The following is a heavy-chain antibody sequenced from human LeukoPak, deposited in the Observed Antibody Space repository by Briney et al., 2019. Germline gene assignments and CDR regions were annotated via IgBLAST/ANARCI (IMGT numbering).Heavy chain of an antibody. J-gene: IGHJ3*02. CDR1: GFTVSSNY. D-gene: IGHD6-19*01. Sequence: GGSLRLSCAASGFTVSSNYIHWGRQATGKGLEWVSVIGTAGDTYYPGSVKGRFTISRENAKNTLYLQMNSLRAGDTAVYYCARVKSYSSGGLDAFDIWGQGTKVSVPS. CDR2: IGTAGDT. CDR3: ARVKSYSSGGLDAFDI. V-gene: IGHV3-13*01.